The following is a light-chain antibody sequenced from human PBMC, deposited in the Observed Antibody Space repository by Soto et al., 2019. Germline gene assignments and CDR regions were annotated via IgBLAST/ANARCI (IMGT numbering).Light chain of an antibody. CDR1: KLGNKY. CDR2: QDT. CDR3: QAWDSISHVV. J-gene: IGLJ2*01. V-gene: IGLV3-1*01. Sequence: SSELTQPPSVSVSPGQTASITCSGDKLGNKYACWYQQKPGQSPVLVIYQDTERPSGIPERFSGSNSGNTATLTISGTQAMDEADYYCQAWDSISHVVFGGGTKVTVL.